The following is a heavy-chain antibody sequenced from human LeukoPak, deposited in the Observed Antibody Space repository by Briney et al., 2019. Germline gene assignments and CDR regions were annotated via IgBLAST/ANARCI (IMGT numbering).Heavy chain of an antibody. CDR3: ARGGGSYPFFDY. V-gene: IGHV3-48*03. J-gene: IGHJ4*02. CDR1: GFTLNVYE. CDR2: ISNSGSTI. D-gene: IGHD1-26*01. Sequence: PGGSLRLSCAASGFTLNVYEVNWVRQAPGMGVEWLSYISNSGSTIYYADSVKGRFTISRDNAKKSLYLQMNSLRAEDTAVYYCARGGGSYPFFDYWGQGVLVTVSS.